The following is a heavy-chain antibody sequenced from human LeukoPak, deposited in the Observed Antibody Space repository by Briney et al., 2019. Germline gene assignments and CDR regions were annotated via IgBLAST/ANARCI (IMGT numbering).Heavy chain of an antibody. CDR2: TYPGDSDT. Sequence: GESLKISCKGSGSSFISYWIVWVRQMPGKGLEWMGITYPGDSDTRYSPSFQGQVTISADKSISTAYLQWSSLKASDTAMYYCARHRSSGTVTSLDYWGQGTQVTVSS. CDR3: ARHRSSGTVTSLDY. D-gene: IGHD4-17*01. J-gene: IGHJ4*02. CDR1: GSSFISYW. V-gene: IGHV5-51*01.